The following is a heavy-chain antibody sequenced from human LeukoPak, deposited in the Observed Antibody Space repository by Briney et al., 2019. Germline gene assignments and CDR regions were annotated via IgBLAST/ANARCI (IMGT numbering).Heavy chain of an antibody. V-gene: IGHV3-53*01. CDR1: GFTVSSIY. CDR2: IYSGGNT. Sequence: GGSLRLSCAASGFTVSSIYMSWVRQGPAKGLEWVSVIYSGGNTYYADSVRGRFTISRDNSKNTLSLQMNSLRAEDTAVYYCARDAGWGGATDYWGQGTLVTVSS. D-gene: IGHD1-26*01. J-gene: IGHJ4*02. CDR3: ARDAGWGGATDY.